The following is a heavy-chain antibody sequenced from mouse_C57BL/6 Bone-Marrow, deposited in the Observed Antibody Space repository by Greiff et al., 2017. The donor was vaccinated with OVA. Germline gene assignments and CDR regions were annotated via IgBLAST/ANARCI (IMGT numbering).Heavy chain of an antibody. D-gene: IGHD1-1*01. CDR3: ARRFTTVVAVYWYFDV. CDR2: ILPSIGRT. V-gene: IGHV15-2*01. J-gene: IGHJ1*03. Sequence: VQLQQSGSELRSPGSSVKLSCKDFDSEVFPIAYMSWVRQKPGHGFEWIGGILPSIGRTIYGEKFEDKATLDADTLSNTAYLELNSPTSEDSAIYYCARRFTTVVAVYWYFDVWGTGTTVTVSS. CDR1: DSEVFPIAY.